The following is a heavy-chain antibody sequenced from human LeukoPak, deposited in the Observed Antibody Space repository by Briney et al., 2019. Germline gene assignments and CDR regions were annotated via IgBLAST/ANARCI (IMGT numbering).Heavy chain of an antibody. CDR3: AKGAYSSGSYLAYFDY. Sequence: XWXRQXPGKGLEWVSVISGTGGTTYYADSVKGRFTISRDNSKNTLYLQMNSLRAEDTAVYYCAKGAYSSGSYLAYFDYWGQGTLVTVSS. J-gene: IGHJ4*02. CDR2: ISGTGGTT. V-gene: IGHV3-23*01. D-gene: IGHD3-10*01.